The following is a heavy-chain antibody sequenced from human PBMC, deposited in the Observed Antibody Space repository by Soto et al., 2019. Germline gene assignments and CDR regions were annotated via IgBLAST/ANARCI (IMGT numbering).Heavy chain of an antibody. V-gene: IGHV3-30-3*01. CDR1: GFTFSIYA. CDR3: ARGKYYYDSSGPDY. CDR2: ISYDGSNK. J-gene: IGHJ4*02. D-gene: IGHD3-22*01. Sequence: WGSLIVSCAASGFTFSIYAMHWVRQAPGKGLEWVAVISYDGSNKYYADSVKGRFTISRDNSKNTLYLQMNSLRAEDTAVYYCARGKYYYDSSGPDYWGQGTMVTVSS.